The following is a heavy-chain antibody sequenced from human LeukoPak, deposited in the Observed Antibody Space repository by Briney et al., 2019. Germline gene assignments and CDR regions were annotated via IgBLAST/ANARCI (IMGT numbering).Heavy chain of an antibody. CDR1: GFTFSSYG. V-gene: IGHV3-30*18. Sequence: GGSLRLSCAASGFTFSSYGVHWVRQAPGKGLEWAAVISYDGSNKYYADSVKGRFTISRDNSKNTLYLQMNSLRAEDTAVYYCAKAGVDTAMALDYWGQGTLVTVSS. D-gene: IGHD5-18*01. CDR2: ISYDGSNK. CDR3: AKAGVDTAMALDY. J-gene: IGHJ4*02.